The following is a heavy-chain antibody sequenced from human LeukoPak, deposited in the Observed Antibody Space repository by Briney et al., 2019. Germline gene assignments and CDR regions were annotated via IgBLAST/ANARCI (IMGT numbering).Heavy chain of an antibody. Sequence: GRSLRLSCAASGFTFSSYAMHWVRQAPGKGLEWVAVISYDGSNKYYADSVKGRFTISRDNSKNTLYLQMNSLRAEDTAVYYCATGRFGESLWGYFDYWGQGTLVTVSS. CDR3: ATGRFGESLWGYFDY. V-gene: IGHV3-30-3*01. J-gene: IGHJ4*02. CDR1: GFTFSSYA. D-gene: IGHD3-10*01. CDR2: ISYDGSNK.